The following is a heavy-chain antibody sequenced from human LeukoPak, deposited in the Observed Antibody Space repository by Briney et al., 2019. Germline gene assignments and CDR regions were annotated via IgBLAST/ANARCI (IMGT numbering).Heavy chain of an antibody. CDR1: GGSFSGYY. D-gene: IGHD4-23*01. Sequence: PSGTLSLTCAVYGGSFSGYYWSWIRQPPGKGLEWIGEINHSGSTNYNPSLKSRVTISVDTSKNQFSLKLSSVTAADTAVYYCARGGGYGGYWGQGTLVTVSS. CDR2: INHSGST. J-gene: IGHJ4*02. CDR3: ARGGGYGGY. V-gene: IGHV4-34*01.